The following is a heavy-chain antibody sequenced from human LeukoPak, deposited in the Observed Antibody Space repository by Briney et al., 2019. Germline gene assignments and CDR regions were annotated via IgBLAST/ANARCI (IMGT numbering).Heavy chain of an antibody. CDR2: IKQDGSEK. J-gene: IGHJ6*03. Sequence: GSLRLSCAASGFTFSSYWMSWVRQAPGKGLEWVANIKQDGSEKYYVDSVKGRFTISRDNAKNSLYLQMNSLRAEDTAVYYCAKDGVAVAGNELYYYYYMDVWGKGTTVTVSS. CDR1: GFTFSSYW. D-gene: IGHD6-19*01. CDR3: AKDGVAVAGNELYYYYYMDV. V-gene: IGHV3-7*03.